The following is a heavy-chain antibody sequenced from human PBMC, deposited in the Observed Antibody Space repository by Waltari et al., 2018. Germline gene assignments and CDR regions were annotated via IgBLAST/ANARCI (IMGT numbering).Heavy chain of an antibody. Sequence: EVQLVESGGGLVQPGRSLSLSCAASGFPFDDYAMHWVRQAPGKGLEWGSGSSWKSGRIGYADSVKGRVTISRDNAKNALYLQMNSLRAEDTALYYCAKGGFGELLFQYFDYWGQGTLVTVSS. D-gene: IGHD3-10*01. CDR3: AKGGFGELLFQYFDY. J-gene: IGHJ4*02. V-gene: IGHV3-9*01. CDR1: GFPFDDYA. CDR2: SSWKSGRI.